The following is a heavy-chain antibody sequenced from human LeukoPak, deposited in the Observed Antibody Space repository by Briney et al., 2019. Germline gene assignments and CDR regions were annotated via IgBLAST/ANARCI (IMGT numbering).Heavy chain of an antibody. Sequence: GGSLRLSCAASGFTFSSYAMHWVRQAPGKGLEYVSAISSNGGSTYYANSVKGRFTISRDNSKNTLYLQMGSLRAEDMAVYYCARLLGGWYAGVSYYFDYWGQGTLVTVSS. CDR3: ARLLGGWYAGVSYYFDY. CDR2: ISSNGGST. J-gene: IGHJ4*02. V-gene: IGHV3-64*01. CDR1: GFTFSSYA. D-gene: IGHD6-19*01.